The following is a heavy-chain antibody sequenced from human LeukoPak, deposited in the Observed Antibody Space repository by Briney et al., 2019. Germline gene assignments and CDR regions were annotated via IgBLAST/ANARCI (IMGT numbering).Heavy chain of an antibody. CDR2: IIPILGIA. J-gene: IGHJ4*02. V-gene: IGHV1-69*04. Sequence: SVKVSCKASGGTFISYAISWVRQAPGQGLEWMGRIIPILGIANYAQKFQGRVTITADKSTSTAYMELSSLRSEDTAVYYCARVWPNYYGSGSYYEGLDYWGQGTLVTVSS. CDR1: GGTFISYA. CDR3: ARVWPNYYGSGSYYEGLDY. D-gene: IGHD3-10*01.